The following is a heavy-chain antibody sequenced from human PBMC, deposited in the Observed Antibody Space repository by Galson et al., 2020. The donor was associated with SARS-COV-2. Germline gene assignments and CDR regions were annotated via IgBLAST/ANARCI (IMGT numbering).Heavy chain of an antibody. CDR2: IDWDGDK. Sequence: SGPTLVKPTQTLTLTCPFSGFSLSTSGMCVSWIRQPPGKALEWLARIDWDGDKHYSTSLKTRFTISKDTSKNQVVLIMTNMDPVDTATYYGARTWSTRAASRTVDYWGQGTLVTVAS. V-gene: IGHV2-70*11. CDR1: GFSLSTSGMC. D-gene: IGHD3-3*01. J-gene: IGHJ4*02. CDR3: ARTWSTRAASRTVDY.